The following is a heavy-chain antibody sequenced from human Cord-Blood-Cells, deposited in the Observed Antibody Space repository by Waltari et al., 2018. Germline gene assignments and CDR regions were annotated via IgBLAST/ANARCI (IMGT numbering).Heavy chain of an antibody. V-gene: IGHV5-51*03. J-gene: IGHJ2*01. CDR1: GYSFTSYW. D-gene: IGHD1-1*01. Sequence: EVQLVQSGAEVKKPGESLKISCKGSGYSFTSYWIGWVRQMPGKGLEWMGITYPGDADTRYSPSFQGPVTISADKSISTAYLQWSSLKASDTAMYYCASRVRWNDEDPYYWYFDLWGRGTLVTVSS. CDR3: ASRVRWNDEDPYYWYFDL. CDR2: TYPGDADT.